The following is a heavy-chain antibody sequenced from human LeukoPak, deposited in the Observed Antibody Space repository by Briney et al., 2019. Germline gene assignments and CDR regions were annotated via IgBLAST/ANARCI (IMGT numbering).Heavy chain of an antibody. J-gene: IGHJ4*02. Sequence: GGSLRLSCAASGFTFDDYAMHWVRQAPGKGLEWVSLISGDGGSTYYADSVKGRFTIPRDNSKNSLYLQMNSLRTEDTALYYCARGGITSSTQFDYWGQGTLVTVSS. D-gene: IGHD2-2*01. CDR3: ARGGITSSTQFDY. CDR2: ISGDGGST. CDR1: GFTFDDYA. V-gene: IGHV3-43*02.